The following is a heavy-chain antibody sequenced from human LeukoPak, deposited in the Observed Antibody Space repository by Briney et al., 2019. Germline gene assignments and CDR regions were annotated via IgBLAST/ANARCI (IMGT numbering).Heavy chain of an antibody. V-gene: IGHV3-7*01. Sequence: GGSLRLSCAASGFTFSSYGMSWVRQAPGKGLEWVADIKQDGSQKFYVDSVKGRFTISRDYAKNSLYLQMHSLGAEDTAVYYCARGYYYYYMDVWGKGTTVTVSS. J-gene: IGHJ6*03. CDR2: IKQDGSQK. CDR1: GFTFSSYG. CDR3: ARGYYYYYMDV.